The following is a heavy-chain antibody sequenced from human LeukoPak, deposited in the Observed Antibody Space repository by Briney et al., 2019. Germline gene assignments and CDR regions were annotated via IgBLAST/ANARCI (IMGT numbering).Heavy chain of an antibody. CDR3: TTPLSY. V-gene: IGHV3-30*02. CDR1: GFTFSSYG. J-gene: IGHJ4*02. CDR2: IRYDGSNK. Sequence: SGGSLRLSCAASGFTFSSYGMHWVRQAPGKGLEWVAFIRYDGSNKYYADSVKGRFTISRDNSKNTLHLQMNSLRAEDTAVYYYTTPLSYWGLGTLVTVSS.